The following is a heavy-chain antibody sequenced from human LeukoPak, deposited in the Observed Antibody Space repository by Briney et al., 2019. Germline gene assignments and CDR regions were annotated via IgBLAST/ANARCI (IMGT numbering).Heavy chain of an antibody. CDR1: GGSFSDYY. Sequence: SETLSLTCAVYGGSFSDYYWTWIRQPPGKGLEWIGEINHSGRTNYNTSLKSRVTISVDTSKNQFSLKLSSVTAADTAVYYCARERRSRSNSYYYYGMDVWGQGTTVTVSS. J-gene: IGHJ6*02. CDR2: INHSGRT. V-gene: IGHV4-34*01. CDR3: ARERRSRSNSYYYYGMDV. D-gene: IGHD4-4*01.